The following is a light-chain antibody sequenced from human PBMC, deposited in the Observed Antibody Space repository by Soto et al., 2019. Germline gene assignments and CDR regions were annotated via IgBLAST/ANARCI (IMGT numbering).Light chain of an antibody. J-gene: IGKJ1*01. V-gene: IGKV3-15*01. CDR3: QQYNNWLRWT. CDR1: QSIGSN. Sequence: EIVMTQSPATLSVSPGERATLSCWASQSIGSNLAWYQQRPGQGPRLLIYDASTRATAIPARFSGSGSGTDFPLTIRSLQSEDFAVYYCQQYNNWLRWTFGQGTKVEIK. CDR2: DAS.